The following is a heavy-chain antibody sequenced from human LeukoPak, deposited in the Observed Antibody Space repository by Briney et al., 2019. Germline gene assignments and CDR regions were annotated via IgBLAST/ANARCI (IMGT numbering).Heavy chain of an antibody. J-gene: IGHJ4*02. Sequence: DSVKGRFTISRDNSKNTLDLQMNSRRADDTAVYYCAKDLPAAYFDYWGQGTLVTVSS. D-gene: IGHD2-2*01. CDR3: AKDLPAAYFDY. V-gene: IGHV3-30*02.